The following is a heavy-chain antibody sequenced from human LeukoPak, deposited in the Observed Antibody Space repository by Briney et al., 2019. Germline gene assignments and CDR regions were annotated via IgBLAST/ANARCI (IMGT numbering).Heavy chain of an antibody. CDR1: GFTFSSYA. CDR2: ISYDGSNK. CDR3: ARDRTIFGVVIAYYFDY. J-gene: IGHJ4*02. V-gene: IGHV3-30-3*01. D-gene: IGHD3-3*01. Sequence: GGSLRLSCAASGFTFSSYAMHWVRQAPGKGLEWGAVISYDGSNKYYADSVKGRFTISRDNSKNTLYLQMNSLRAEDTAVYYCARDRTIFGVVIAYYFDYWGQGTLVTVSS.